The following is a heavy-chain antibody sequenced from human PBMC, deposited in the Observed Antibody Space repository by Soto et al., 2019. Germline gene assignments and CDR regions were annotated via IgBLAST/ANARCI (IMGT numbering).Heavy chain of an antibody. Sequence: PGGSLRLSCAASGFTFSSYSMNRVRQAPGKELEWVSYISSSSSTIYYADSVKGRFTISRDNAKNSLYPQMNSLRAEDTAVYYCARNDYGDYVDYYYYYMDVWGKGTTVTVSS. J-gene: IGHJ6*03. CDR3: ARNDYGDYVDYYYYYMDV. CDR2: ISSSSSTI. D-gene: IGHD4-17*01. CDR1: GFTFSSYS. V-gene: IGHV3-48*01.